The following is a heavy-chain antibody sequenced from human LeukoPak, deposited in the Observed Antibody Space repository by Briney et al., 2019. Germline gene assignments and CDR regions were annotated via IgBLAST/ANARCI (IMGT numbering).Heavy chain of an antibody. J-gene: IGHJ3*02. D-gene: IGHD3-22*01. CDR3: AGDLRRLPHYYDSSGYPVALNSNPPGGAFDI. Sequence: ASVKVSCKASGGTFSSYAISWVRQAPGQGLEWMGGIIPIFGTANYAQKFQGRVTITADESTSTAYMELSSLRSEDTAVYYCAGDLRRLPHYYDSSGYPVALNSNPPGGAFDIWGQGTMVTVSS. CDR1: GGTFSSYA. V-gene: IGHV1-69*13. CDR2: IIPIFGTA.